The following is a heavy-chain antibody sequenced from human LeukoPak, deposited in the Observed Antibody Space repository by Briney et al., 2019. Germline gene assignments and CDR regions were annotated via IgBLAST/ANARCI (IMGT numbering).Heavy chain of an antibody. CDR2: ISGSGGST. J-gene: IGHJ5*02. V-gene: IGHV3-23*01. CDR1: GFSISSKD. Sequence: GGSLRLSCAASGFSISSKDITWVRQAPGKGLEWVSAISGSGGSTYYADSVKGRFTISRDNSKNTLYLQMNSLRAEDTAVYYCAKGHEVLWFGELFGFDPWGQGTLVTVSS. CDR3: AKGHEVLWFGELFGFDP. D-gene: IGHD3-10*01.